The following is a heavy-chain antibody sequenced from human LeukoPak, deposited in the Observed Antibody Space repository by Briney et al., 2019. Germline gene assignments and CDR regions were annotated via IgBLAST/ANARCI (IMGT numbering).Heavy chain of an antibody. CDR3: ARDHGSSSPDYYFDY. CDR1: GFTVSSYS. CDR2: ISTGSSTI. V-gene: IGHV3-48*01. Sequence: GGSLRLSCAASGFTVSSYSMNWVRQAPGKGLEWVSYISTGSSTIYYADSVKGRFTISRDNAKNSLYLQVSSLRAEDTAVYYCARDHGSSSPDYYFDYWGQGTLVTVSS. D-gene: IGHD6-6*01. J-gene: IGHJ4*02.